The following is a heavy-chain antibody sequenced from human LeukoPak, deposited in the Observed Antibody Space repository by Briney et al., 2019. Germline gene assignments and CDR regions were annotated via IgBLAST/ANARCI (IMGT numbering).Heavy chain of an antibody. Sequence: SETLSLTCTVSGGSISSYYWSWIRQPAGKGLEWIGRIYTSGSTNYNPSLKSRVTMSVDTSKNQFPLKLSSVTAADTAVYYCARNRWGYDYVWGSYRQGPFDYWGQGTLVTVSS. CDR2: IYTSGST. J-gene: IGHJ4*02. V-gene: IGHV4-4*07. CDR3: ARNRWGYDYVWGSYRQGPFDY. CDR1: GGSISSYY. D-gene: IGHD3-16*02.